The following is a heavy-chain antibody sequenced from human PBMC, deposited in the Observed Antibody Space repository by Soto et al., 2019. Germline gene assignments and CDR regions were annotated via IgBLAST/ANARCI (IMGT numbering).Heavy chain of an antibody. CDR1: GYTFTSYA. CDR3: ARDDIVVVVAAPRGFDY. D-gene: IGHD2-15*01. J-gene: IGHJ4*02. Sequence: ASVKVSCKASGYTFTSYAMHWVRQAPGQRLEWMGWINAGNGNTKYSQKFQGRVTITRDTSASTAYMELSSLRSEDTAVYYCARDDIVVVVAAPRGFDYWGQGTLVTVSS. V-gene: IGHV1-3*01. CDR2: INAGNGNT.